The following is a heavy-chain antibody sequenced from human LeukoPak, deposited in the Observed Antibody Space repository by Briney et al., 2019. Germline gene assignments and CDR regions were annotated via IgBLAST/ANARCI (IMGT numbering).Heavy chain of an antibody. V-gene: IGHV3-21*04. J-gene: IGHJ6*02. Sequence: GGSLRLSCAASGFTFSSYSMNWVRQAPGKGLEWVSSISSSSSYIYYADSVKGRFTISRDNAKNSLYLQMSSLRAEDTAVYYCFAPAAANYYYYGMDVWGQGTTVTVSS. CDR1: GFTFSSYS. CDR3: FAPAAANYYYYGMDV. CDR2: ISSSSSYI. D-gene: IGHD2-2*01.